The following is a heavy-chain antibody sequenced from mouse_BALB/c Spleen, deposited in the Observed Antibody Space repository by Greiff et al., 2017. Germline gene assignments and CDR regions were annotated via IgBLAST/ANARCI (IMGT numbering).Heavy chain of an antibody. Sequence: QVQLQQSGPGLVQPSQSLSITCTVSGFSLTSYGVHWVRQPPGKGLEWLGVIWAGGSTNYNSALMSRLSISKDNSKSQVFLKMNSLQTDDTAMYYCARGSTMSTTRAMDYWGQGTSVTVSS. J-gene: IGHJ4*01. D-gene: IGHD2-4*01. V-gene: IGHV2-9*02. CDR3: ARGSTMSTTRAMDY. CDR2: IWAGGST. CDR1: GFSLTSYG.